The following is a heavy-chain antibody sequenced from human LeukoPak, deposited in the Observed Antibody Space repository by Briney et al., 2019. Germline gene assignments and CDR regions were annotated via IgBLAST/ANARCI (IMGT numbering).Heavy chain of an antibody. V-gene: IGHV3-23*01. CDR2: ISGSGGST. CDR3: AREVVAATFRYFDY. Sequence: GGSLRLSCAASGFTFSSYAMSWVRQAPGKGLEWVSGISGSGGSTYYADSVKGRFTISRDNPKNTLYLQMNSLRAEDTAVYYCAREVVAATFRYFDYWGQGTLVTVSS. D-gene: IGHD2-15*01. J-gene: IGHJ4*02. CDR1: GFTFSSYA.